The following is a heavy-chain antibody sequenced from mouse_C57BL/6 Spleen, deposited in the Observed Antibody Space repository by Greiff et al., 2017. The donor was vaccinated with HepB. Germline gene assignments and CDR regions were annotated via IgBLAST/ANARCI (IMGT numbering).Heavy chain of an antibody. CDR2: IDPENGDT. Sequence: EVQGVESGAELVRPGASVKLSCTASGFNIKDDYMHWVKQRPEQGLEWIGWIDPENGDTEYASKFQGKATITADTSSNTAYLQLSSLTSEDTAVYYGTTLYGNYPFAYWGQGTLVTVSA. CDR3: TTLYGNYPFAY. D-gene: IGHD2-1*01. V-gene: IGHV14-4*01. CDR1: GFNIKDDY. J-gene: IGHJ3*01.